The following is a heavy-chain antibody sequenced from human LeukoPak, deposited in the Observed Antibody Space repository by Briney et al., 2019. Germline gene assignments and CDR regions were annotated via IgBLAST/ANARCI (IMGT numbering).Heavy chain of an antibody. D-gene: IGHD1-26*01. CDR2: IYHSGST. Sequence: KPSQTPSLTSAVPGGSISSGHSSWNWFRQPPGKGLEWIGYIYHSGSTYYNPSLKSRVAISVDKSKNQFSLKLRSVTAADTALYYCARGGTAFDIWGQGTMVTVSS. V-gene: IGHV4-30-2*01. CDR1: GGSISSGHSS. J-gene: IGHJ3*02. CDR3: ARGGTAFDI.